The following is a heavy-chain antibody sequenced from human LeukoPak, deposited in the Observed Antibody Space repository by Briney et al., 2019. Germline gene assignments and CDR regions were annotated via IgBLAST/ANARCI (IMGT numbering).Heavy chain of an antibody. J-gene: IGHJ4*02. Sequence: PGGSLRLSCAASGFIFSTYAMHWARQAPGKGLEWVALILYDGNNEYYADSVKGHFTISRDNSENTLYLQMNSLRAEDTAVYYCARAGGSYSFDYWGQGTLVTVSS. D-gene: IGHD3-22*01. CDR1: GFIFSTYA. V-gene: IGHV3-30*04. CDR2: ILYDGNNE. CDR3: ARAGGSYSFDY.